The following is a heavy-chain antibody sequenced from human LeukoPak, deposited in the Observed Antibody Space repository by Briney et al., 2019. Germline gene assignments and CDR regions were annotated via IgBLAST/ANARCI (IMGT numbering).Heavy chain of an antibody. V-gene: IGHV4-59*01. CDR2: IYYSGST. J-gene: IGHJ6*02. CDR3: ARDNKRAYGMDV. D-gene: IGHD1/OR15-1a*01. Sequence: PSETLSLTCTVSGGSISSYYWSWIRQPPGKGLEWTGYIYYSGSTNYNPSLKSRVTISVDTSKNQFSLKLSSVTAADTAVYYCARDNKRAYGMDVWGQGTTVTVSS. CDR1: GGSISSYY.